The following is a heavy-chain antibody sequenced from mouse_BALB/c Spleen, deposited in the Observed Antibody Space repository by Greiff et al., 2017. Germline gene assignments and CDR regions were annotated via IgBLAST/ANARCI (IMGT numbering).Heavy chain of an antibody. CDR3: ARDMRGNWDAMDY. CDR2: IRNKANGYTT. D-gene: IGHD4-1*01. V-gene: IGHV7-3*02. J-gene: IGHJ4*01. Sequence: EVQRVESGGGLVQPGGSLRLSCATSGFTFTDYYMSWVRQPPGKALEWLGFIRNKANGYTTEYSASVKGRFTISRDNSQSILYLQMNTLRAEDSATYYCARDMRGNWDAMDYWGQGTSVTVSS. CDR1: GFTFTDYY.